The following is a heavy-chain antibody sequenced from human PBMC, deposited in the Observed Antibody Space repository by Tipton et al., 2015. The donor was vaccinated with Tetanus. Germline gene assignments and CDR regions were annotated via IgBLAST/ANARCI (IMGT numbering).Heavy chain of an antibody. CDR3: ARGTDAYKCGNS. Sequence: TLSLTCTVSGGSINNNNDFWGWIRQPPGKGLEWIASIHYTGSTYYNPSLKSRVSIFVDTSKNQFSLKLNSVTAADSALYFCARGTDAYKCGNSWGQGALVTVSS. V-gene: IGHV4-39*02. CDR1: GGSINNNNDF. J-gene: IGHJ5*01. CDR2: IHYTGST. D-gene: IGHD5-24*01.